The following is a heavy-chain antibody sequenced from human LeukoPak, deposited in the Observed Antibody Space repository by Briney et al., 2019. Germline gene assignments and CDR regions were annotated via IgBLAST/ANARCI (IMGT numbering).Heavy chain of an antibody. D-gene: IGHD1-26*01. J-gene: IGHJ4*02. CDR1: GGSISSGSYY. CDR3: AREGVGATHFDY. Sequence: SETLSLTCTVSGGSISSGSYYWSWIRQPAGKGPEWIGRIYTSGSTNYNPSLKSRVTISVDTSQIQFSLKLSSVSAADTAVYYCAREGVGATHFDYWGQGTLVTVSS. V-gene: IGHV4-61*02. CDR2: IYTSGST.